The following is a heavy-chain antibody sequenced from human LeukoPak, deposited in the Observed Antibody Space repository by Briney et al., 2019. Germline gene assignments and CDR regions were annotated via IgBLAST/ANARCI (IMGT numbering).Heavy chain of an antibody. Sequence: SETLSLTCTVSGGSISGHFWSWLRQPPGKGLEGIGFVSYSGDTNYSPSFNGRVTISLDTSKSQFSLNLNSVTAADTAVYFCARGGASSRYFGYWGQGTLVTVSS. CDR2: VSYSGDT. V-gene: IGHV4-59*11. D-gene: IGHD1-26*01. CDR3: ARGGASSRYFGY. J-gene: IGHJ4*02. CDR1: GGSISGHF.